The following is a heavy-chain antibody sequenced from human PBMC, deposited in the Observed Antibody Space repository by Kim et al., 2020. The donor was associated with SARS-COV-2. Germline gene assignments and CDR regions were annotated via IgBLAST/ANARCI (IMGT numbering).Heavy chain of an antibody. CDR1: GFTFSSYW. J-gene: IGHJ6*02. D-gene: IGHD4-17*01. Sequence: GGSLRLSCAASGFTFSSYWMSWVRQAPGKGLEWVANIKQDGSEKYYVDSVKGRFTISRDNAKNSLYLQMNSLRAEDTAVYYCARDPEGPLRYYYYGMDVWGQGTTVTVSS. CDR2: IKQDGSEK. V-gene: IGHV3-7*01. CDR3: ARDPEGPLRYYYYGMDV.